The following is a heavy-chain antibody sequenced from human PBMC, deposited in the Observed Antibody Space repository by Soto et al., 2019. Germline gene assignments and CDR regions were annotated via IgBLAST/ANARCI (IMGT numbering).Heavy chain of an antibody. J-gene: IGHJ5*02. Sequence: PSETLSLTCAVSGGSISSSNWWSWVRQPPGKGLEWIGEIYHSGSTNYNPSLKSRVTISVDKSKNQFSLKLSSVTAADTAVYYCAGGSSSWYGYNWFDPWGQGTLVTVSS. V-gene: IGHV4-4*02. D-gene: IGHD6-13*01. CDR1: GGSISSSNW. CDR3: AGGSSSWYGYNWFDP. CDR2: IYHSGST.